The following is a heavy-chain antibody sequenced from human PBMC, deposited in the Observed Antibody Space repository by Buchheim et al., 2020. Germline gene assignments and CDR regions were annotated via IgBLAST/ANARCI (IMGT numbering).Heavy chain of an antibody. CDR2: ISYDGSNK. J-gene: IGHJ5*02. V-gene: IGHV3-30-3*01. Sequence: QVQLVESGGGVVQPGRSLRLSCAASGFTFSSYAMHWVRQAPGKGLEWVAVISYDGSNKYYADSVKGRFTISRDNSKKTLYLQMNSLRAEDTAVYYCARCGAIAAAGGYNWFDPWGQGTL. D-gene: IGHD6-13*01. CDR3: ARCGAIAAAGGYNWFDP. CDR1: GFTFSSYA.